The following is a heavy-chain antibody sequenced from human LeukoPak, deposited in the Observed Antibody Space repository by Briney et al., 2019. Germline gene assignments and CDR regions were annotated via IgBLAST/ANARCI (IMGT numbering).Heavy chain of an antibody. CDR3: AKKWSGDYDSSDIIDAFDI. CDR2: ISSSSSYI. V-gene: IGHV3-21*01. J-gene: IGHJ3*02. D-gene: IGHD3-22*01. CDR1: GFTFSSYS. Sequence: PGGSLRLSCAASGFTFSSYSMNWVRQAPGKGLEWVSSISSSSSYIYYADSVKGRFTISRDNSRNTLFLQMNSLRAEDTAVFYCAKKWSGDYDSSDIIDAFDIWGQGTMVTVSS.